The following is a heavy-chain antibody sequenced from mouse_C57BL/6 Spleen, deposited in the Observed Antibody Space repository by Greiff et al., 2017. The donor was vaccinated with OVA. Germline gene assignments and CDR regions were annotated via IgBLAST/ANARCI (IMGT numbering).Heavy chain of an antibody. J-gene: IGHJ1*03. V-gene: IGHV6-6*01. CDR3: TPSANWDRYWYFDV. D-gene: IGHD4-1*01. CDR1: GFTFSDAW. Sequence: EVKLVESGGGLVQPGGSMKLSCAASGFTFSDAWMDWVRQSPEKGLEWVAEIRNKANNHATYYAESVKGRFTISRDDSKSSVYLQMNSLRAEDTGIYYCTPSANWDRYWYFDVWGTGTTVTVSS. CDR2: IRNKANNHAT.